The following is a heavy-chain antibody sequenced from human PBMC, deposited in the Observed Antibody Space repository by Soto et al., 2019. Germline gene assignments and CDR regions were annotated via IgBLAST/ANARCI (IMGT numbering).Heavy chain of an antibody. CDR1: GGSISSGGYY. CDR2: IYYSGST. Sequence: SETLSLTCTVSGGSISSGGYYWSWIRQHPGKGLEWIGYIYYSGSTYYNPSLKSRVTISVDTSKNQFSLKLSSVTAADTAVYYCAGSMVRGVSELNWFDPWGQGTLVTV. D-gene: IGHD3-10*01. V-gene: IGHV4-31*03. J-gene: IGHJ5*02. CDR3: AGSMVRGVSELNWFDP.